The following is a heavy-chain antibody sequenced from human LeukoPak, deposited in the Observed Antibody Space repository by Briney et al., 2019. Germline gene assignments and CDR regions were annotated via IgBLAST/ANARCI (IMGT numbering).Heavy chain of an antibody. Sequence: GGSLRLSCTIFGGTLSTYEFNWVRQAPGKRPEWISYMSRTADRIDHADSVKGRITMSRDNAKNSVYLQMNSLRVDDTAIYYCATRLPFTGYKNWGQGTLVTVSS. J-gene: IGHJ4*01. D-gene: IGHD5-24*01. CDR1: GGTLSTYE. V-gene: IGHV3-48*03. CDR2: MSRTADRI. CDR3: ATRLPFTGYKN.